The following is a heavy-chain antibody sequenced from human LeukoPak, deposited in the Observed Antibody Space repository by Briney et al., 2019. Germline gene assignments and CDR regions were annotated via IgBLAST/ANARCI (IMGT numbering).Heavy chain of an antibody. J-gene: IGHJ4*02. Sequence: GGSLRLSCAASGFTFSSYGMHWVRQAPGKGLEWVAVISYDGSNKYYADCVKGRFTISRDNSKNTLYLQMNSLRAEDTAVYYCAKDLHSAGDNDYWGQGTLVTVSS. CDR3: AKDLHSAGDNDY. D-gene: IGHD7-27*01. V-gene: IGHV3-30*18. CDR2: ISYDGSNK. CDR1: GFTFSSYG.